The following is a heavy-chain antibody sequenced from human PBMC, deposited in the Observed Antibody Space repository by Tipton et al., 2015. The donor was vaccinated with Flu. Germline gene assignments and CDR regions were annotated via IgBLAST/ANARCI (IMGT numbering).Heavy chain of an antibody. CDR3: ARASYYYDSSCYDPADY. CDR2: ISYDGSNK. CDR1: GFTFSSYA. D-gene: IGHD3-22*01. V-gene: IGHV3-30*04. J-gene: IGHJ4*02. Sequence: SLRLSCAASGFTFSSYAMHWVRQAPGKGLEWVAVISYDGSNKYYADSGKGRFTIFRDNSKNTLYQQMNSLRAEDTAVYYCARASYYYDSSCYDPADYWSQRTLVTVSS.